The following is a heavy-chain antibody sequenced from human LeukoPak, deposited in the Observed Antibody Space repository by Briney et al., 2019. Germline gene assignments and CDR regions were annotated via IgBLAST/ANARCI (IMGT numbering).Heavy chain of an antibody. J-gene: IGHJ5*02. CDR1: GYTFTSYG. V-gene: IGHV1-18*01. D-gene: IGHD3-22*01. CDR2: ISAYNGNT. Sequence: ASVKVSCKASGYTFTSYGISWVRQAPGQGLEWMGWISAYNGNTNYAQKLQGRVTMTTDTSTSTAYMELRSLRSDDTVVYYCARAHYYDSSGYGDPWGQGTLVTVSS. CDR3: ARAHYYDSSGYGDP.